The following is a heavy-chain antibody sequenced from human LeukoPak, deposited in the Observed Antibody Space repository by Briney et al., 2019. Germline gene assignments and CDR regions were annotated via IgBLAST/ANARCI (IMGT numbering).Heavy chain of an antibody. CDR2: IYYSGST. J-gene: IGHJ4*02. Sequence: SETLSLTCTVSGGSISSYYWSWIRQPPGKGLEWIGYIYYSGSTNYNPSLKSRVTISVDTSKNQFSLKLSSVTAADTAVYYCARGRRYSSGWYRGVSGCFDYWGQGTLVTVSS. CDR3: ARGRRYSSGWYRGVSGCFDY. CDR1: GGSISSYY. D-gene: IGHD6-19*01. V-gene: IGHV4-59*12.